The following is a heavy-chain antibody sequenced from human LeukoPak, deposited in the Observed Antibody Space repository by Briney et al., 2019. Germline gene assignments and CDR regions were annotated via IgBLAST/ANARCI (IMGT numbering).Heavy chain of an antibody. D-gene: IGHD6-25*01. CDR1: GGSFSGYY. CDR2: INHSGST. Sequence: PSETLSLTCAVYGGSFSGYYWSWIRQPPGKGLEWIGEINHSGSTNYNPSLKSRVTISVDTSNNQFSLRLTSVTAADTAVYFCARHPSSAWHADYWGHGTLVTVSS. CDR3: ARHPSSAWHADY. V-gene: IGHV4-34*01. J-gene: IGHJ4*01.